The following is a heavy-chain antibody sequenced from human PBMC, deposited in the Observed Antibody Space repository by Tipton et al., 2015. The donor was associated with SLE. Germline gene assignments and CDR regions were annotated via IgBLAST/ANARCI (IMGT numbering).Heavy chain of an antibody. CDR2: IYTSGST. J-gene: IGHJ6*02. CDR3: ATAAENKGYYYGMDV. CDR1: GGSISSYY. D-gene: IGHD6-13*01. Sequence: TLSLTCNVSGGSISSYYWSWIRQPPGKGLEWIGYIYTSGSTNYNPSLKSRVTISVDTSKNQFSLKLSSVTAADTAVYYCATAAENKGYYYGMDVWGQGTTVTVSS. V-gene: IGHV4-4*09.